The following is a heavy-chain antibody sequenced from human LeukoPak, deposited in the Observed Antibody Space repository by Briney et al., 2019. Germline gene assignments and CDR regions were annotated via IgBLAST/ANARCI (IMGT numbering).Heavy chain of an antibody. D-gene: IGHD1-26*01. V-gene: IGHV3-74*01. CDR2: LNSDGRNT. Sequence: GGSLRLSCSSSGFMFSAYWMHWVRQVPGKGLDWVSCLNSDGRNTWYGDSVKGRFTVSGDNSKNTVYLQMSSLTAADTAVYYCAKDRSIGTYYTFDHWGQGTLVTVSS. CDR3: AKDRSIGTYYTFDH. CDR1: GFMFSAYW. J-gene: IGHJ4*02.